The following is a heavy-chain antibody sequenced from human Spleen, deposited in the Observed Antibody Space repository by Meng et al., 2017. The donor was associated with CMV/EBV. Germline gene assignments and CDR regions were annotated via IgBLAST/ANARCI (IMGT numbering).Heavy chain of an antibody. CDR2: MNPNSGDT. D-gene: IGHD2-21*01. Sequence: ASVKVSCKASGYTFTGYYLHWVRRAPGQGLEWMGWMNPNSGDTNYAQKFQGRVSMTRDTSISTAYMQLSRLTYDDTAVYYCARMSPIEFDNWGQGTLVTVS. CDR1: GYTFTGYY. CDR3: ARMSPIEFDN. J-gene: IGHJ4*02. V-gene: IGHV1-2*02.